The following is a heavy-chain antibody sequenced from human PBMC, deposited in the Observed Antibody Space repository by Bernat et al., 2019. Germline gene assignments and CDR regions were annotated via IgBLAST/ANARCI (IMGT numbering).Heavy chain of an antibody. CDR2: ISGSGGST. CDR3: AKDGGLYYYGSGSSSDY. Sequence: EVQLLESGGGLVQPGGSLRLSCAASGFTFSSYAMSWVRQAPGKGLEWVSVISGSGGSTYYADSVKGRFTISRDNSKNTLYLQMNSLRAEDTAVYYCAKDGGLYYYGSGSSSDYWGQGTLVTVSS. V-gene: IGHV3-23*01. J-gene: IGHJ4*02. CDR1: GFTFSSYA. D-gene: IGHD3-10*01.